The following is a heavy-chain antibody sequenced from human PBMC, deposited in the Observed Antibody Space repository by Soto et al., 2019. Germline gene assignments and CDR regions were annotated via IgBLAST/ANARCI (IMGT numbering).Heavy chain of an antibody. V-gene: IGHV3-23*01. D-gene: IGHD5-12*01. CDR1: GFTFSSYA. Sequence: GGSLRLSCAASGFTFSSYAMSWVRQAPGKGLEWVSAISGSGGSTYYADPVKGRFTISRDNSKNTLYLQMNSLRAEDMAVYYCAKEREDGYTINWFDPWGQGTLVTVSS. J-gene: IGHJ5*02. CDR2: ISGSGGST. CDR3: AKEREDGYTINWFDP.